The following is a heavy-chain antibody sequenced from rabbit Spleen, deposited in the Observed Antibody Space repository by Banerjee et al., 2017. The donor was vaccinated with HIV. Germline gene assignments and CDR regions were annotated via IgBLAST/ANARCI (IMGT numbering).Heavy chain of an antibody. J-gene: IGHJ4*01. D-gene: IGHD6-1*01. CDR2: IYIGGAYT. Sequence: QEQLVESGGGLVKPEGSLKLSCTASGFSFSNKAVMCWVRQAPGKGPEWIACIYIGGAYTYYASWAKGRFTISKTSSTTVTLQMNSLTAADTATYFCARDVHAGYGHAIALWGQGTLVTVS. CDR3: ARDVHAGYGHAIAL. V-gene: IGHV1S45*01. CDR1: GFSFSNKAV.